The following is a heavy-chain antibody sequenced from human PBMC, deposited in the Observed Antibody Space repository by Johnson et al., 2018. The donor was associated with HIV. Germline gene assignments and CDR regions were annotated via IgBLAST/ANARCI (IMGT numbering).Heavy chain of an antibody. Sequence: QVQLVESGGGVVQPGRSLRLSCAASGFTFSRYAMHWVRQAPGKGLEWVAVISYDGSNKYYADSVKGRFTISRDNSKNTLYLQMNSLRAEDTAVYYCARPHGPYSSNLNAFDIWGQGTMVTVSS. CDR3: ARPHGPYSSNLNAFDI. J-gene: IGHJ3*02. V-gene: IGHV3-30-3*01. CDR2: ISYDGSNK. CDR1: GFTFSRYA. D-gene: IGHD6-13*01.